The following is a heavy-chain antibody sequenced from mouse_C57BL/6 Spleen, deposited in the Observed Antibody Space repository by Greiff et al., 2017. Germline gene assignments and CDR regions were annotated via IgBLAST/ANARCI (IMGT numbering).Heavy chain of an antibody. Sequence: QVQLKQSGAELVKPGASVKISCKASGYAFSSYWMNWVKQRPGKGLEWIGQIYPGDGDTNYNGKFKGKATLTADKSSSTAYMQLSSLTSEDSAVYYCARSRYDYALDYWGQGTTLTVSS. CDR1: GYAFSSYW. J-gene: IGHJ2*01. CDR3: ARSRYDYALDY. D-gene: IGHD2-4*01. V-gene: IGHV1-80*01. CDR2: IYPGDGDT.